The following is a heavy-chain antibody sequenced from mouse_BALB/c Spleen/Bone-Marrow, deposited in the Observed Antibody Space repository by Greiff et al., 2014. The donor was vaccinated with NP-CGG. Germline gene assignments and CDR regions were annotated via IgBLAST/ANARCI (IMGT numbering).Heavy chain of an antibody. J-gene: IGHJ3*01. V-gene: IGHV14-3*02. Sequence: EVQLVESGAELVKPGASVKLSCTASGFNIKDTYMHWVKQRPEQGLEWIGRIDPANGNTKYDPKFQGKATITADTSSNTAYLQLSSLTSEDTAVYYCANYYYGSSLLAYWGQGTPVTVSA. CDR1: GFNIKDTY. D-gene: IGHD1-1*01. CDR3: ANYYYGSSLLAY. CDR2: IDPANGNT.